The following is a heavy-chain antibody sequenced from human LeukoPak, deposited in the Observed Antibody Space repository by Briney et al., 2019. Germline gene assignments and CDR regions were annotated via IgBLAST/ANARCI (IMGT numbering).Heavy chain of an antibody. CDR3: AKVKEDRYYNSRGFYLDY. J-gene: IGHJ4*02. D-gene: IGHD3-22*01. CDR1: AFALSTYT. Sequence: GGPLRLSCAASAFALSTYTMEWVRLAPGKGLEWVSSINPDSKYIYYRDSVRGRFTISRVNSENTLYLQMNSLRAEDTAIYYCAKVKEDRYYNSRGFYLDYWGQGTLVTVSS. CDR2: INPDSKYI. V-gene: IGHV3-21*01.